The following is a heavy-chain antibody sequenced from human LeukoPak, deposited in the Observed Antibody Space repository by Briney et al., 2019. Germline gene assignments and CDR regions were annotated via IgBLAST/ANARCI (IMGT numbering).Heavy chain of an antibody. V-gene: IGHV3-48*01. CDR3: AREGNWNDVH. CDR2: ISSGSSTI. CDR1: GFTFSSYS. Sequence: AGGSLRLSCAASGFTFSSYSMNWVRQAPGKGPEWISYISSGSSTIYYADSVKGRFTISRDNAKNSLYLQMNSLRAEDTAVYYCAREGNWNDVHWGQGTLVTVSS. J-gene: IGHJ4*02. D-gene: IGHD1-20*01.